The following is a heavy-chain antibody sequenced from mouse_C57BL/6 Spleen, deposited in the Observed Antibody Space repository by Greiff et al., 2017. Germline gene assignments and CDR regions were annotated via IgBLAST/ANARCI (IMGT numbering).Heavy chain of an antibody. CDR1: GYSFTGYY. J-gene: IGHJ2*01. CDR3: ARLGYGNYGFDY. D-gene: IGHD2-1*01. V-gene: IGHV1-42*01. CDR2: INPSTGGT. Sequence: VQLQQSGPELVKPGASVKISCKASGYSFTGYYMNWVKQSPEKSLEWIGEINPSTGGTTYNQKFKAKATLTVDKSSSTAYMQRKSLTSEDSAVYYCARLGYGNYGFDYWGQGTTLTVSS.